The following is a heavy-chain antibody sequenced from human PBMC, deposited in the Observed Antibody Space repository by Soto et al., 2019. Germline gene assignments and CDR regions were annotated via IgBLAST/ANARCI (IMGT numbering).Heavy chain of an antibody. CDR3: AKDLSSYYYFDF. Sequence: EVQLLESGGDLVQPGGSLRLSCAASGFTFGIYAMTWVRQAPGKGLEWVSTISATGGSTFYADSVKGGFTISRDNSKNTLYLQMNSLRAEDTAIYYCAKDLSSYYYFDFWGQGTLVTVSS. D-gene: IGHD2-15*01. J-gene: IGHJ4*02. CDR1: GFTFGIYA. CDR2: ISATGGST. V-gene: IGHV3-23*01.